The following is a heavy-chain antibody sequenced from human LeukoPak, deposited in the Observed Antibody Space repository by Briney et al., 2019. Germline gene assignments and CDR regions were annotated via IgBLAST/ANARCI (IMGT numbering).Heavy chain of an antibody. V-gene: IGHV3-33*01. Sequence: GGSLRLSCATAGFTFSTFGIHWVRLTPGKGLEWAAAIQSDGSKQYYGDSVKGRFTISRDSSKNTVYLQMNSLRDEDTAVYYCARDVDTSSHSSQLDPWGQGTLVTVSS. CDR2: IQSDGSKQ. CDR3: ARDVDTSSHSSQLDP. D-gene: IGHD5-18*01. CDR1: GFTFSTFG. J-gene: IGHJ5*02.